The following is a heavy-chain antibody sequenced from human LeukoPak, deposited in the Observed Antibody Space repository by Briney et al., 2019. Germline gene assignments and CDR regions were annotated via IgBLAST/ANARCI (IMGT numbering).Heavy chain of an antibody. J-gene: IGHJ2*01. V-gene: IGHV3-13*01. CDR1: GFPFSAYD. D-gene: IGHD1-1*01. Sequence: GGSLSLFCETSGFPFSAYDMHWVRQAPGKGLEWVSAFGSAGGTYFPGAVRGRFPFPRAYAKNSLFFQINSRGTGDTAGIFGVRGALPDDNSNFDLWGRSTLVTVAS. CDR2: FGSAGGT. CDR3: VRGALPDDNSNFDL.